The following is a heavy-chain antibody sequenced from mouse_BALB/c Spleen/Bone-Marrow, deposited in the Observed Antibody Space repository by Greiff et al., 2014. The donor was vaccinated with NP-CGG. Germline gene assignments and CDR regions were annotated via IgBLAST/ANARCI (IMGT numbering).Heavy chain of an antibody. CDR3: ARGNYYDYDYFDY. J-gene: IGHJ2*01. D-gene: IGHD2-4*01. Sequence: EVQLQQSGPELVKPGASVKMSCKASGYTFTSYVMHWVKQKPGQGLEWIGYINPYNDGTTYNEKFKGKATLTSDKSSSTAYMELSSLTSEDSAVYYCARGNYYDYDYFDYWGPRHHSHSLL. CDR2: INPYNDGT. CDR1: GYTFTSYV. V-gene: IGHV1-14*01.